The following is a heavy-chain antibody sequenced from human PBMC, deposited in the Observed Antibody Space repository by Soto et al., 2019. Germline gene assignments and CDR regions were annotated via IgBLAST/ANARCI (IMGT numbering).Heavy chain of an antibody. CDR2: VHDSGNT. V-gene: IGHV4-31*03. D-gene: IGHD3-22*01. CDR1: GGSISSGGYC. Sequence: QVQLQESGPGLVKPSQTLFLTCTVSGGSISSGGYCWSWIRQHPGKGLEWIGYVHDSGNTYYNPSLKSRATISVDKSKNQFFLNLSSVTAADTAVYYCARDHPVYSDIFLYWGQGTLVTVSS. J-gene: IGHJ1*01. CDR3: ARDHPVYSDIFLY.